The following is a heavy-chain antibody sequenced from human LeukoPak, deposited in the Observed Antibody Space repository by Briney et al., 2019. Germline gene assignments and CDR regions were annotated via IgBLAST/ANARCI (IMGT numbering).Heavy chain of an antibody. D-gene: IGHD5-18*01. V-gene: IGHV3-23*01. J-gene: IGHJ4*02. CDR3: AKVLSKIYIYGPLDY. CDR1: GFTFRDYA. CDR2: FTAGGNTT. Sequence: GGSLRLSCAASGFTFRDYAMAWVRQAPGKGPEWVSTFTAGGNTTFYADSVKGRFIITRDNSKNTLYLQMNSLRAEDTAVYYCAKVLSKIYIYGPLDYWGQGSLVTVSS.